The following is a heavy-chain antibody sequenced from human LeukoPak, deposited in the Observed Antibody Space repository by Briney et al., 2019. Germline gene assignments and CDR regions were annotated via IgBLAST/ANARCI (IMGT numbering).Heavy chain of an antibody. CDR2: ISSSGSTI. CDR3: AKDISGGDCPDY. J-gene: IGHJ4*02. CDR1: GFTFSDYY. V-gene: IGHV3-11*04. Sequence: GGSLSLSCAASGFTFSDYYMSWIRQAPGKGLEWVSYISSSGSTIYYADSVKGRFTISRDNAKNSLYLQMNSLRAEDTAVYYCAKDISGGDCPDYWGQGTLVTVSS. D-gene: IGHD2-21*02.